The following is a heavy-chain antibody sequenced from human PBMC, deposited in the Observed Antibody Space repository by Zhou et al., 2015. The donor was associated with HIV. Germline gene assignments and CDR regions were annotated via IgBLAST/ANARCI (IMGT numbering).Heavy chain of an antibody. D-gene: IGHD6-19*01. V-gene: IGHV1-2*02. J-gene: IGHJ6*02. CDR3: ARVGYSSGWTAGMDV. Sequence: QVQLVQSGAEVKKPGASVKVSCKASGYTFTGYYMHWVRQAPGQGLEWMGWINPNSGGTNYAQKFQGRVTMTRDTSISTAYMELSRLRSDDTAVYYCARVGYSSGWTAGMDVWGQGTTVTVSS. CDR1: GYTFTGYY. CDR2: INPNSGGT.